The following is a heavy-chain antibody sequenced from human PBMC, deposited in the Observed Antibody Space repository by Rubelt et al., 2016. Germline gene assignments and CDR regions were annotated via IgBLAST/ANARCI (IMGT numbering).Heavy chain of an antibody. D-gene: IGHD6-25*01. Sequence: QLQLQESGPGLVKSSETLSLTCTVSGGSISSSGYYWGWVRQPPGKGLEWIGTVYYSGSTYYNPTLKSRVTVSVDPSKNQFSLWLNSVTASDPGVYYCASRGLGGFAYWDQGTLVTVSS. CDR1: GGSISSSGYY. CDR3: ASRGLGGFAY. J-gene: IGHJ4*02. CDR2: VYYSGST. V-gene: IGHV4-39*07.